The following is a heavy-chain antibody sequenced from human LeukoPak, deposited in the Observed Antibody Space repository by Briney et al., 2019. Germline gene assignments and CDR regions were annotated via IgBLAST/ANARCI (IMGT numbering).Heavy chain of an antibody. J-gene: IGHJ6*03. Sequence: SETLSLTCIVSGGSISSYYWSWIRQSPGKGLEWIAYIYYSGSDDYNPSLKNRVSIAVDTSKNQFSLKLSSVTAADTAVYYCARGHIYASDYYYMDVWGKGTMVTVSS. CDR3: ARGHIYASDYYYMDV. CDR2: IYYSGSD. D-gene: IGHD2-2*01. CDR1: GGSISSYY. V-gene: IGHV4-59*01.